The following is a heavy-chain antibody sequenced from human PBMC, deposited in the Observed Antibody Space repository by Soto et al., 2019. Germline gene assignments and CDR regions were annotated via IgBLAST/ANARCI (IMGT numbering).Heavy chain of an antibody. CDR2: ISYDGSNK. V-gene: IGHV3-30*18. D-gene: IGHD5-12*01. CDR1: GFTFSSYG. CDR3: AKVPYSGYDLRHPLDY. Sequence: FMRLSCAACGFTFSSYGIHWVRKAPGKGLECVALISYDGSNKYYADSVKGRFTISRDNSKNTLYMQMNRLRAEYTAVYYCAKVPYSGYDLRHPLDYSGQRTLLALSS. J-gene: IGHJ4*02.